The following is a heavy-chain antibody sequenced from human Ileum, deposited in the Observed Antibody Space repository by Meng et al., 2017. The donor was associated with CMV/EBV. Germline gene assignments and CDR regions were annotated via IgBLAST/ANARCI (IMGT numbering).Heavy chain of an antibody. CDR3: ARDGH. J-gene: IGHJ4*02. V-gene: IGHV3-43*01. CDR1: GFTFDDYS. Sequence: EVQLVESWGLVVQPGGSLMLSCVPSGFTFDDYSMNWVRQRPGKGLEWISIINWDGTNTDYADSVRGRFTISRDNSRNSLYLEMNSLRTEDTAFYFCARDGHWGQGTLVTVSS. CDR2: INWDGTNT.